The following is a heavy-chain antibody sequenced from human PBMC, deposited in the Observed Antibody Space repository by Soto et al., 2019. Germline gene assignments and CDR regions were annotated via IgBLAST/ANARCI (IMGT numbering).Heavy chain of an antibody. Sequence: SVKVSCEASGRPFSSSSTSWERQAPGQGLEWMGGIIPIFGTANYAQKFQGRVTITADESTSTAYMELSSLRSEDTAVDYGATYKPVVFIRPHFWFDPWGQGTLVP. CDR2: IIPIFGTA. V-gene: IGHV1-69*13. J-gene: IGHJ5*02. CDR1: GRPFSSSS. CDR3: ATYKPVVFIRPHFWFDP. D-gene: IGHD3-22*01.